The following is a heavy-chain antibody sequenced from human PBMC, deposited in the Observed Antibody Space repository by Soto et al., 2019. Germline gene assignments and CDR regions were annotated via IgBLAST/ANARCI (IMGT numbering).Heavy chain of an antibody. CDR2: INSDGSST. Sequence: EVQLVESGGGLVQPGGSLRLSCAASGFTFSSYWMHWVRQAPGKGLVWVSRINSDGSSTSYADSVKGRFTISRDNAKNTLYLQMNSLRAEDTAVYYCARGGLLPMEPHTCDYWGQGTLVTVSS. CDR3: ARGGLLPMEPHTCDY. CDR1: GFTFSSYW. V-gene: IGHV3-74*01. J-gene: IGHJ4*02. D-gene: IGHD2-21*02.